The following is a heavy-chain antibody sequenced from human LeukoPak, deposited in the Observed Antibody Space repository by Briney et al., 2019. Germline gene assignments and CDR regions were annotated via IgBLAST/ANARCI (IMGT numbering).Heavy chain of an antibody. J-gene: IGHJ6*04. D-gene: IGHD3-10*01. Sequence: GGSLRLSCAASGLTFSRYAMTWVRQAPGKGLEWVSSISVSGGTTYYADSVKGRFAISRDNSENTLYLQMDRLRAEDTAEYYCVIDIAFNGIWEHYYNGDVWGKGTTVTVSS. CDR3: VIDIAFNGIWEHYYNGDV. V-gene: IGHV3-23*01. CDR2: ISVSGGTT. CDR1: GLTFSRYA.